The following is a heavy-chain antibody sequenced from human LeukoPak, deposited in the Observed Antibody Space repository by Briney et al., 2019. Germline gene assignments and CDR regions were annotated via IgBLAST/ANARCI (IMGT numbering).Heavy chain of an antibody. CDR1: GGSVSSGSYY. V-gene: IGHV4-61*01. J-gene: IGHJ4*02. D-gene: IGHD3-3*01. Sequence: MASETLSLTCTVSGGSVSSGSYYWSWIRQPPGKGLEWIGYIYYSGSTNYNPSLKSRVTISVDTSKNQFSLKLSSVTAADTAVYYCARVGFSQDFDYWGQGTLVTVSS. CDR2: IYYSGST. CDR3: ARVGFSQDFDY.